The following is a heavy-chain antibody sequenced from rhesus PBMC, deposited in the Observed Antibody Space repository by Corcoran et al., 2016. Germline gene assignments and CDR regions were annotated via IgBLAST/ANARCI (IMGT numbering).Heavy chain of an antibody. CDR1: GYSFTSYW. J-gene: IGHJ6*01. V-gene: IGHV5-2*01. CDR3: AKESIAAAAYYYGLDS. Sequence: EVQLVQSGAEVKRPGESLKISCKTSGYSFTSYWISWVRQMPGKGLECMGAIDPIDSETKYCPSVQVQVTISADKSIRTAYLQWSSLKASDTATYYCAKESIAAAAYYYGLDSWGQGVVVTVSS. D-gene: IGHD6-25*01. CDR2: IDPIDSET.